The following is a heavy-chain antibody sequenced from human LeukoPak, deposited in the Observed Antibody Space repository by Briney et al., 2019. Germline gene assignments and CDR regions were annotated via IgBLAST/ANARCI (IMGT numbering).Heavy chain of an antibody. Sequence: GGSLRLSCAASGFTFSGSAMSWVRQAPGKGLEWVSGISIGGDYTYYADSVKGRFTISRDNSKNTLSLQMSNLRAEDTAIYYCAKLHSATITADFDHWGQGTLVTVSS. CDR3: AKLHSATITADFDH. J-gene: IGHJ4*02. CDR2: ISIGGDYT. D-gene: IGHD1-14*01. CDR1: GFTFSGSA. V-gene: IGHV3-23*01.